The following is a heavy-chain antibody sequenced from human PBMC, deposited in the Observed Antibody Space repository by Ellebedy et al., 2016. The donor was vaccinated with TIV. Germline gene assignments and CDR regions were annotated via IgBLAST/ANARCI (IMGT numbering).Heavy chain of an antibody. CDR1: GCSISSYY. CDR2: IYYSGST. CDR3: ARDRGDYDILTGYSGWFDP. D-gene: IGHD3-9*01. Sequence: MPSETLSLTCTVPGCSISSYYWSWIRQPPGKGLEWIGYIYYSGSTNYNPSLNSRVTISVDTSKNQFSLKLSSVTAADTAVYYCARDRGDYDILTGYSGWFDPWGQGTLVTVSS. J-gene: IGHJ5*02. V-gene: IGHV4-59*01.